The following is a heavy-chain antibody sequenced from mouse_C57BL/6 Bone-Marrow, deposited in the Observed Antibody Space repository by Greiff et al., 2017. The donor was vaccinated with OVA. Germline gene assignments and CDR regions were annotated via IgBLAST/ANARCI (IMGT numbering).Heavy chain of an antibody. J-gene: IGHJ3*01. Sequence: QVQLKQPGTELVKPGASVKLSCKASGYTFTSYWMHWVKQRPGQGLEWIGNINPSNGGTNYNEKFKSKATLTVDKSSSTAYMQLSSLTSEDSAVYYCARSNYYGSSYPPAWFAYWGQGTLVTVSA. CDR1: GYTFTSYW. CDR3: ARSNYYGSSYPPAWFAY. CDR2: INPSNGGT. V-gene: IGHV1-53*01. D-gene: IGHD1-1*01.